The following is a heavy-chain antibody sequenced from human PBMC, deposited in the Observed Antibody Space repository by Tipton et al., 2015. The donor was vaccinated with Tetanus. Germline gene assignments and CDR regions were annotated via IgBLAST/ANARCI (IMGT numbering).Heavy chain of an antibody. Sequence: TLSLTCTVSGASISNFYWSWVRQPPGKGLEWIAYIHYSGRTNYNPSLKSRVTISLATSENQFSLTLSSVTAADTAVYYCARGGITAAGILDYWGQGTLVTVSS. CDR3: ARGGITAAGILDY. CDR2: IHYSGRT. V-gene: IGHV4-59*01. CDR1: GASISNFY. D-gene: IGHD6-13*01. J-gene: IGHJ4*02.